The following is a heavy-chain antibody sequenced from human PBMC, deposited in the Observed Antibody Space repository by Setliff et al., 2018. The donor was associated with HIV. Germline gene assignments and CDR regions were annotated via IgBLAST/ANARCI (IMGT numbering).Heavy chain of an antibody. D-gene: IGHD3-22*01. J-gene: IGHJ4*02. CDR1: GGSFSGYY. V-gene: IGHV4-34*01. CDR2: INHSGST. CDR3: ARGGRDFYDSSGYYWNY. Sequence: PSETLSLTCAVYGGSFSGYYWSWIRQPPGKGLEWIGEINHSGSTNYNPSLKSRVTISVDTSKNQFSLKLSSVTAADTAVYYCARGGRDFYDSSGYYWNYWGQGTLVTVSS.